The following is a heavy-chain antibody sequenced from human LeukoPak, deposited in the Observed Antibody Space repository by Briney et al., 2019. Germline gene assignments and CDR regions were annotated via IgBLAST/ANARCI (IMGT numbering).Heavy chain of an antibody. J-gene: IGHJ4*02. CDR3: ATSGAMVRGALDY. V-gene: IGHV1-24*01. CDR1: GYTLTELS. D-gene: IGHD3-10*01. CDR2: FDPEDGDT. Sequence: ASVKVSCKVSGYTLTELSMHWVRQAPGKGLEWMGGFDPEDGDTIYAQKFQGRVTMTEDTSTDTAYMELSSLRSEDTAVYYCATSGAMVRGALDYWGQGTLVTVSS.